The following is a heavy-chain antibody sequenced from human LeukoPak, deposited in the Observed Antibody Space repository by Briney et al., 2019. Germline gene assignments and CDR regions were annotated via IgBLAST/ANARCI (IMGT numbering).Heavy chain of an antibody. V-gene: IGHV4-39*01. CDR3: ARHRTTSTFDI. D-gene: IGHD1-1*01. J-gene: IGHJ3*02. Sequence: SETLSLTCTVSSGSISSSNYYWGWIRQPPGKGLDWIGTIYYSGYTYYKHSLKSRVTISVDTSRNHFSLNLRSVTAADTAVYYCARHRTTSTFDIWGQGKKVSVSS. CDR1: SGSISSSNYY. CDR2: IYYSGYT.